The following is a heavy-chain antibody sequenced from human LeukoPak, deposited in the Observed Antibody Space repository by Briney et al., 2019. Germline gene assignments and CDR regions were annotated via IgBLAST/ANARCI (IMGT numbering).Heavy chain of an antibody. CDR2: IYYSGST. J-gene: IGHJ4*02. CDR1: GGSITSFY. Sequence: SETLSLTCTVSGGSITSFYWSWIRQSLGKGLEWIGYIYYSGSTNYNPSLKSRVTISVDTAKSHFSLKLSSVTAADRAVYFCARGGYYFDSWGQGTLVSVSS. CDR3: ARGGYYFDS. V-gene: IGHV4-59*01. D-gene: IGHD3-16*01.